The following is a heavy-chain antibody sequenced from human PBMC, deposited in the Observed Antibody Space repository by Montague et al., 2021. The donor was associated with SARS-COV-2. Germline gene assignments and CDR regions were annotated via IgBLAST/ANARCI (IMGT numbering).Heavy chain of an antibody. CDR2: IYYSGST. V-gene: IGHV4-39*01. Sequence: SETLSLTCTVSGGSISSSSYYWGWIRQPPGKGLEWIGSIYYSGSTYYNPSLKSRVTISVDTSKNHFSLKLSSVTAADTAVYYCAGLGSPRITIFGVVTHNWFDPWGQGTLVTVSS. CDR3: AGLGSPRITIFGVVTHNWFDP. D-gene: IGHD3-3*01. CDR1: GGSISSSSYY. J-gene: IGHJ5*02.